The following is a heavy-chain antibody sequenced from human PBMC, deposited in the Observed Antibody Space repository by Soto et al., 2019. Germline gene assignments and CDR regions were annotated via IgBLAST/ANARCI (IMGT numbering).Heavy chain of an antibody. V-gene: IGHV4-59*01. CDR3: ASARGSYGDYRYGMDV. Sequence: SETLSVTCTVSCGSISSYYWSWIRQPPGKGLEWIGYIYYSGSTNYNPSLKSRVTISVDTSKNQFSLKLSSVTAADTAVYYCASARGSYGDYRYGMDVWGQGTTVTVSS. CDR2: IYYSGST. D-gene: IGHD3-10*01. J-gene: IGHJ6*02. CDR1: CGSISSYY.